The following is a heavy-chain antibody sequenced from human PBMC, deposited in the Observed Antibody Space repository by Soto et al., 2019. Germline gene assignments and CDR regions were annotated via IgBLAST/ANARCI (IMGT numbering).Heavy chain of an antibody. CDR2: IYYSGST. CDR1: GGSISRGGYY. D-gene: IGHD6-6*01. CDR3: AISRPLAPHSDACDI. J-gene: IGHJ3*02. V-gene: IGHV4-31*03. Sequence: SETLSLTCTVSGGSISRGGYYWSWIRQHPGKGLEWIGYIYYSGSTYYNPSLKSRVTISVDTSKNQFSLKLSSVTAADTAVYYCAISRPLAPHSDACDIWGQGTMVPVS.